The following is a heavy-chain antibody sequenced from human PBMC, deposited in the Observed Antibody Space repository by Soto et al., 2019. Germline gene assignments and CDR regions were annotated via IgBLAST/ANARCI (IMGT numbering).Heavy chain of an antibody. V-gene: IGHV3-48*04. Sequence: PGGSLRLSCTASGLTFTDHDMSWVRQAPGKGLEWISFITSNTDTYHYADSVRGRFTVSRDNARNSLDLHMSGLRAEDTAVYFWAGGGSRCGDNCYLYYFDYWGQGALVTVSS. J-gene: IGHJ4*02. CDR1: GLTFTDHD. CDR2: ITSNTDTY. D-gene: IGHD2-21*01. CDR3: AGGGSRCGDNCYLYYFDY.